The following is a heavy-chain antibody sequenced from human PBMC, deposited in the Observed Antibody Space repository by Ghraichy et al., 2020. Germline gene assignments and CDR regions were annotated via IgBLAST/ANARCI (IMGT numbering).Heavy chain of an antibody. CDR3: AKNRGRDYYEDLSGMDV. V-gene: IGHV3-23*01. CDR2: ISAGGGRT. Sequence: GESLRLSCAASKFTFNNFAMSWVRQVPGKGLEWVSSISAGGGRTNYADAVKGHFTISRDNYMNTLYLQINSLRAEDTAVYYCAKNRGRDYYEDLSGMDVWGQGTTVTVSS. J-gene: IGHJ6*02. D-gene: IGHD3-22*01. CDR1: KFTFNNFA.